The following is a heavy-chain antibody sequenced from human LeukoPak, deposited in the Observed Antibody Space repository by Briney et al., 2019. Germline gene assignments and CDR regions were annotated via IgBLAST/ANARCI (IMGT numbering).Heavy chain of an antibody. CDR1: GYTFTSYY. D-gene: IGHD2-15*01. CDR2: INPSGGST. V-gene: IGHV1-46*01. CDR3: ARGALGYCSGGSCYVPVY. J-gene: IGHJ4*02. Sequence: GASVKVSCKASGYTFTSYYMHWVRQAPGQGLEWMGIINPSGGSTSYAQKFQGRVTMTRDTSTSTVYMELSSLRSEDTAVYYCARGALGYCSGGSCYVPVYWGQGTLVTVSS.